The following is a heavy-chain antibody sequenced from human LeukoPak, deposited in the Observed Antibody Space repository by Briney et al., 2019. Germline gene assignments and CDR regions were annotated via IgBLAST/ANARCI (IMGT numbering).Heavy chain of an antibody. CDR2: ISYGGSNK. CDR1: GFTFSSSG. J-gene: IGHJ6*02. Sequence: PGRSLRLSFAASGFTFSSSGMHSVRQAPGNGLEWVAFISYGGSNKYYADSVKGRFTISRDNSKDKLYLQMNSLRAEDTAVYYCAKDRGKAVAPYYYGMDVWGQGTKVTVSS. D-gene: IGHD6-19*01. V-gene: IGHV3-30*18. CDR3: AKDRGKAVAPYYYGMDV.